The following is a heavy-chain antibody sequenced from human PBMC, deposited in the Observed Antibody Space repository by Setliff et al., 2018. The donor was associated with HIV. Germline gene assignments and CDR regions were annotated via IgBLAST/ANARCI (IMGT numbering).Heavy chain of an antibody. V-gene: IGHV3-48*01. CDR3: ARDRASSGYYARFDH. Sequence: GGSLRLSCAASGFKFGDYGMSWVRQAPGKGLEWVSYISGSSDVIDYADSVKGRFTISRDNAKNSLYLQLNSLRAEDTAVYYCARDRASSGYYARFDHWGQGTLVTVSS. J-gene: IGHJ4*02. D-gene: IGHD3-22*01. CDR1: GFKFGDYG. CDR2: ISGSSDVI.